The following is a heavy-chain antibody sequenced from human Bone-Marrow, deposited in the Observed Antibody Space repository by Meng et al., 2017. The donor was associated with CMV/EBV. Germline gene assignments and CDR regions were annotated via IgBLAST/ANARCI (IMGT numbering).Heavy chain of an antibody. Sequence: SGFTFSSDWMYWVRQVPGKGLVWVSRINDKGSKTSHADSVKGRFSISRDNARNTVYLQMNSLRAEDTAVYYCAREDWNDYLTWFDPWGQGTLVTVSS. V-gene: IGHV3-74*01. CDR1: GFTFSSDW. CDR2: INDKGSKT. D-gene: IGHD3-3*01. CDR3: AREDWNDYLTWFDP. J-gene: IGHJ5*02.